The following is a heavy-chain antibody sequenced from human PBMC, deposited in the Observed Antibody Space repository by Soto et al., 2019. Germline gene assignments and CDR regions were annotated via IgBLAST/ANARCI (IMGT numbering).Heavy chain of an antibody. CDR1: GYTFTSYY. CDR3: ARVHYYGSGSKYYFDY. J-gene: IGHJ4*02. Sequence: QVQLVQSGAEVKKPGASVKVSYKASGYTFTSYYMHWVRQAPGQGLEWMGIINPSGGSTSYAQKFQGRVTMTRDTSTSTVYMELSSLRSEDTAVYYCARVHYYGSGSKYYFDYWGQGTLVTVSS. D-gene: IGHD3-10*01. CDR2: INPSGGST. V-gene: IGHV1-46*03.